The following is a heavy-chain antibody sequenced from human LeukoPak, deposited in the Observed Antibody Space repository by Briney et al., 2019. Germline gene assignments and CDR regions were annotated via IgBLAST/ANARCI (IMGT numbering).Heavy chain of an antibody. V-gene: IGHV1-18*01. CDR1: GYTFNRYG. D-gene: IGHD1-26*01. J-gene: IGHJ3*02. CDR3: TKDFRSRNIVGATPDAFDI. CDR2: MSEYNGNT. Sequence: GASVKVSCKASGYTFNRYGISWVRQAPGQGLEWMGWMSEYNGNTKYAQKFQGRVTMTTDTSTSTAYMELRSLRSDDTAVYYCTKDFRSRNIVGATPDAFDIWGQGTMVIVSS.